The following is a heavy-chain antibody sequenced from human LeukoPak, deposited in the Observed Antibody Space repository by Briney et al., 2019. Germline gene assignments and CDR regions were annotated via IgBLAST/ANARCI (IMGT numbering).Heavy chain of an antibody. Sequence: ASVKVSCKASGYSXTRYFIHWVRQAPGQGLEWMGIIIPSDGSTGYAQKFQGRVTMTRDTSTSTVYMELSSLRSEDTAVYYCARGKVVTMVRGVIITYFDYWGQGTLVTVSS. CDR1: GYSXTRYF. D-gene: IGHD3-10*01. CDR3: ARGKVVTMVRGVIITYFDY. CDR2: IIPSDGST. V-gene: IGHV1-46*01. J-gene: IGHJ4*02.